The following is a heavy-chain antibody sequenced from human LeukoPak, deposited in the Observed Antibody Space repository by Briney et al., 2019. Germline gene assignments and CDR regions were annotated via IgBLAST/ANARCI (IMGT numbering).Heavy chain of an antibody. CDR2: ISSSGSTI. V-gene: IGHV3-11*04. CDR1: GFTFSDYY. Sequence: PGGSLRLSCAASGFTFSDYYMSWIRQAPGKGLEWVSYISSSGSTIYYADSVKGRFTISRDNAKNSLYLQMNSLRAENTAVYYCTSYSSSPQDGLVYWGQGTLVTVSS. J-gene: IGHJ4*02. D-gene: IGHD6-6*01. CDR3: TSYSSSPQDGLVY.